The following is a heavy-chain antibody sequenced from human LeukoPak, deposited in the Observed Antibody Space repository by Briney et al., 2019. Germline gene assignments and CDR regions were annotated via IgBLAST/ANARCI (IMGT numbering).Heavy chain of an antibody. D-gene: IGHD5-24*01. Sequence: GGSLRLSCAASGFTFTNFAMHWIRQAPGKGLEWVAVISNDERNKYYADSAKGRFTISRDNSNNMVYLQMTSLGLEDTALYFCARPSPPGDGYNPPDYWGQGSLVIVSS. J-gene: IGHJ4*02. CDR1: GFTFTNFA. V-gene: IGHV3-30*04. CDR2: ISNDERNK. CDR3: ARPSPPGDGYNPPDY.